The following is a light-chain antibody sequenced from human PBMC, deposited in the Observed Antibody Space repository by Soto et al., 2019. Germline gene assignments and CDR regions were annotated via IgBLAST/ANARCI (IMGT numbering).Light chain of an antibody. J-gene: IGKJ1*01. Sequence: DIQMTQSPSTLSASVGDRVTITCRASQSISSWLAWYQQKPGKAPKLLIYDASSLESGVPSRFSGSGSGTEFTLTISSLQPDDFATYYCQQYNSPTSTFGQGTNADIK. CDR2: DAS. CDR1: QSISSW. CDR3: QQYNSPTST. V-gene: IGKV1-5*01.